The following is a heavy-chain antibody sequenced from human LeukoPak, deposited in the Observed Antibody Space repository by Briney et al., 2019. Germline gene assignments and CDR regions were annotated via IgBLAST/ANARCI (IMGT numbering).Heavy chain of an antibody. CDR3: AKGEGVLRFLEWVFDI. V-gene: IGHV3-30*02. Sequence: GGSLRLSCAASGFTFSSYGMHWVRQAPGKGLEWVAFIRYDGSNKYYADSVKGRFTISGDNSKNTLYLQMNSLRAEDTAVYYCAKGEGVLRFLEWVFDIWGQGTMVTVSS. CDR1: GFTFSSYG. J-gene: IGHJ3*02. CDR2: IRYDGSNK. D-gene: IGHD3-3*01.